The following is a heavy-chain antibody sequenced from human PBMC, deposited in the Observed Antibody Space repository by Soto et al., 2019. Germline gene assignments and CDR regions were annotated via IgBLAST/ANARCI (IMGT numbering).Heavy chain of an antibody. Sequence: GGSLRLSCAASGFTFSSYAMSWVRQAPGKGLEWVSAISGSGGSTYYADSVKGRFTISRDNSKNTLYLQMNSLRAEDTAVYYCAKELYCSSTSCYAFDIWGQGTMVTVSS. J-gene: IGHJ3*02. CDR1: GFTFSSYA. D-gene: IGHD2-2*01. CDR2: ISGSGGST. V-gene: IGHV3-23*01. CDR3: AKELYCSSTSCYAFDI.